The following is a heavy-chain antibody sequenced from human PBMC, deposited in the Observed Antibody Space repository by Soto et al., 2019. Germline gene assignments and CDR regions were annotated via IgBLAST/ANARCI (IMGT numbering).Heavy chain of an antibody. D-gene: IGHD2-15*01. CDR2: IKQDGSEK. J-gene: IGHJ4*02. V-gene: IGHV3-7*03. Sequence: PGGSLRLSYAASGFTFSSYWMSWVRQAPGKGLEWVANIKQDGSEKYYVDSVKGRFTISRDNAKNSLYLQMNSLRAEDTAVYYCAPRMGCSGGSCYLEYYFDYWGQGTLVTVSS. CDR1: GFTFSSYW. CDR3: APRMGCSGGSCYLEYYFDY.